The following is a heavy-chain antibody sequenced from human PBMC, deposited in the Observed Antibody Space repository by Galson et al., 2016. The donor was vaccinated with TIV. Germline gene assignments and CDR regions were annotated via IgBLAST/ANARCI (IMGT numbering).Heavy chain of an antibody. D-gene: IGHD2-21*01. CDR2: INGANGNT. V-gene: IGHV1-3*01. CDR1: GYTFTIYP. CDR3: ARPPYCGGECLQYDS. Sequence: SVKVSCKASGYTFTIYPMHWVRQAPGQRLEWMGWINGANGNTKYSQKFQGRVTITRDTSASTAYMDLGNLTSEYTAVYYCARPPYCGGECLQYDSWGQGTPVTVSS. J-gene: IGHJ4*02.